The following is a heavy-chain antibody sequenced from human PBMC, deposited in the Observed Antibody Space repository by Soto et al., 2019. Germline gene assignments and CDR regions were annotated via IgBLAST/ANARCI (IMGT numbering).Heavy chain of an antibody. CDR3: GREEVSGNYHYYGMDV. V-gene: IGHV4-4*07. Sequence: SETLSLTCTVSGGSISSYYWSWIRQPAGKGLGWIGRIYTSGSTNYNPSLKSRVTMSVDTSKNQFSLKLSSVTAADTAVYYCGREEVSGNYHYYGMDVWGQGTTVTVSS. D-gene: IGHD1-26*01. CDR2: IYTSGST. J-gene: IGHJ6*02. CDR1: GGSISSYY.